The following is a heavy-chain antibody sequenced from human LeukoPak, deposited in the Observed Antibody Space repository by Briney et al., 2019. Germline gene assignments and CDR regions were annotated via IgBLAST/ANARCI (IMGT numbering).Heavy chain of an antibody. V-gene: IGHV3-48*01. CDR3: ATGQQLVPDY. CDR2: ISSSSSTI. CDR1: RFTFGKYW. J-gene: IGHJ4*02. Sequence: QPGGSLRLSCAASRFTFGKYWMTWVRQAPGKGLEWVSYISSSSSTIYYADSVKGRFTISRDNAKNSLYLQMNSLRAEDTAVYYCATGQQLVPDYWGQGTLVTVSS. D-gene: IGHD6-13*01.